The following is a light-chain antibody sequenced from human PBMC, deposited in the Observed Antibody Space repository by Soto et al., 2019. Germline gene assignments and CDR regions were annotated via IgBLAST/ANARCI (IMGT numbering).Light chain of an antibody. CDR1: QGIRND. J-gene: IGKJ5*01. CDR2: TAS. V-gene: IGKV1-6*01. CDR3: QQSLSTPSIT. Sequence: AIQMTQSPSSLSASVGDRVTITCRASQGIRNDLGWYQQKPGKAPKLLIYTASTLQTGVPSRFSGSGSGTDFTLTISSLQPEDFATYYCQQSLSTPSITFGQGTRLEIK.